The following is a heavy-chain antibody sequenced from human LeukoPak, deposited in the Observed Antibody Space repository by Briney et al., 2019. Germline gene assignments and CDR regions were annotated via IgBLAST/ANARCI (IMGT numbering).Heavy chain of an antibody. V-gene: IGHV3-21*01. CDR2: ISSSSSYI. CDR1: GFTFSSYS. Sequence: PGGSLRLSCAASGFTFSSYSMNWVRQAPGKGLEWVSSISSSSSYIYYADSVKGRFTISRDNAKNSLYLQMNSLGAEDTAVYYCARGIYGGNFNWFDPWGQGTLVTVSS. J-gene: IGHJ5*02. D-gene: IGHD4-23*01. CDR3: ARGIYGGNFNWFDP.